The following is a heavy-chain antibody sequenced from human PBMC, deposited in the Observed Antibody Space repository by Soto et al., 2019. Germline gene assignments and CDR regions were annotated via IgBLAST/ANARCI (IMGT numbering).Heavy chain of an antibody. J-gene: IGHJ4*02. CDR3: ARDRAGYYSHFVY. CDR2: ILPFFGSG. CDR1: RGTFTNYA. D-gene: IGHD3-22*01. V-gene: IGHV1-69*01. Sequence: QVYLVQSGAEVKKPGSSVKVSCKALRGTFTNYAFSWVRQAPGQGLEWMGGILPFFGSGNYAQKFQGRINMTADDSTSSVYLELTSLRSEDTAVYYCARDRAGYYSHFVYWGQGTLVTVSS.